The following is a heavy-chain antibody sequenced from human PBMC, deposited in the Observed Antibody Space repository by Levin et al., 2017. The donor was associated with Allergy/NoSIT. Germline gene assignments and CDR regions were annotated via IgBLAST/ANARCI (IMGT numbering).Heavy chain of an antibody. J-gene: IGHJ4*02. CDR1: GYSFTSYW. V-gene: IGHV5-51*01. CDR3: ARTYYYDSSGYSALGY. CDR2: IYPGDSDT. Sequence: GESLKISCKGSGYSFTSYWIGWVRQMPGKGLEWMGIIYPGDSDTRYSPSFQGQVTISADKSISTAYLQWSSLKASDTAMYYCARTYYYDSSGYSALGYWGQGTLVTVSS. D-gene: IGHD3-22*01.